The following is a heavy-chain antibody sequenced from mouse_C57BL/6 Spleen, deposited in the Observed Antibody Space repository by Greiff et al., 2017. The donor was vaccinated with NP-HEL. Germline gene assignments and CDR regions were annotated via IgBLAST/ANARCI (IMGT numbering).Heavy chain of an antibody. CDR3: ARSEFITTVYYFDY. CDR2: IYPYNGVS. V-gene: IGHV1-31*01. CDR1: GYSFTGYY. Sequence: EVQLQQSGPELVKPGDSVKISCKASGYSFTGYYMRWVKQSHGNILDWIGYIYPYNGVSSYNQKFKGKATLTVDKSSSTAYMELRSLTSEDSAVYYCARSEFITTVYYFDYWGQGTTLTVSS. D-gene: IGHD1-1*01. J-gene: IGHJ2*01.